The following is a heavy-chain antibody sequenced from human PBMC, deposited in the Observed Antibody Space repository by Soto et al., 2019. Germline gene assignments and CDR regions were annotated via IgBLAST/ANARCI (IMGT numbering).Heavy chain of an antibody. V-gene: IGHV3-30*18. CDR2: ISYDGSNK. Sequence: QVQLVESGGGVVQPGRSLRLSCAASGFTFSSYGMHWVRQAPGKGLEWVAVISYDGSNKYYVDSVKGRFTISRDNSKNTLYLQMNSLRAEDTAVYYCAKDNPISSSSADYWGQGTLVTVSS. D-gene: IGHD6-13*01. CDR1: GFTFSSYG. J-gene: IGHJ4*02. CDR3: AKDNPISSSSADY.